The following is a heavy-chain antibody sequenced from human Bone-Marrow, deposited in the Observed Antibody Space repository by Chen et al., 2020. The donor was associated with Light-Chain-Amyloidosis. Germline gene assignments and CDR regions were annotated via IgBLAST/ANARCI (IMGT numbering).Heavy chain of an antibody. CDR1: GGSISSSNW. CDR3: ARGFTYYYGSGSYYTYYYYGMDV. J-gene: IGHJ6*02. D-gene: IGHD3-10*01. Sequence: QVQLQESGPGLVKPSGTLSLTCAVSGGSISSSNWWSWVRQPPGKGLEWIGETYHSGSTNYNPSLKSRVTISVDKSKNQFSLKLSSVTAADTAVYYCARGFTYYYGSGSYYTYYYYGMDVWGQGTTVTVSS. CDR2: TYHSGST. V-gene: IGHV4-4*02.